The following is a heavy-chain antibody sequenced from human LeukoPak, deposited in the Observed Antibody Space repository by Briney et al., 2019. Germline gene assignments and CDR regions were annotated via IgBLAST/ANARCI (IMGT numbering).Heavy chain of an antibody. CDR1: GFTFSSYA. V-gene: IGHV3-23*01. Sequence: GGSLSLSCAASGFTFSSYAMSWVRQAPGKGLERVSAISGSGGSTYYADSVKGRFTISRDNSKNTLYLQMNSLRAEDTAVYYCAKDRGDYSNYRPYYFDYWGQGTLVTVSS. J-gene: IGHJ4*02. CDR2: ISGSGGST. D-gene: IGHD4-11*01. CDR3: AKDRGDYSNYRPYYFDY.